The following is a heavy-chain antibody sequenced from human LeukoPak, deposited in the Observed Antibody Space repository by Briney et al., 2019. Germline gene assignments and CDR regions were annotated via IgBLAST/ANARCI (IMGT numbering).Heavy chain of an antibody. V-gene: IGHV3-23*01. CDR3: TTDRAVVVVAARGDY. J-gene: IGHJ4*02. D-gene: IGHD2-15*01. CDR1: GFTFSNYG. CDR2: IRSSGDST. Sequence: PGGSLRLSCAASGFTFSNYGMSWVRQAPGKGLEWVSSIRSSGDSTYYADSVKGRFTISRDNSKNTLYLQMNSLKTEDTAVYYCTTDRAVVVVAARGDYWGQGTLVTVSS.